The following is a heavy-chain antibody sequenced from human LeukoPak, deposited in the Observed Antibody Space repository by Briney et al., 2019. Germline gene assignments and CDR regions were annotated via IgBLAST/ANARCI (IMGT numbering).Heavy chain of an antibody. CDR3: AKDRADYGDYFNY. D-gene: IGHD4-17*01. Sequence: GGSLRLSCAASGFSFNIYPMHWVRQAPGKGLEYVSAITSMGGTSYYANSVRGRFTISRDNSKNTLYLQMGSLRAEDTAVYYCAKDRADYGDYFNYWGQGTLVTVSS. J-gene: IGHJ4*02. CDR2: ITSMGGTS. V-gene: IGHV3-64*01. CDR1: GFSFNIYP.